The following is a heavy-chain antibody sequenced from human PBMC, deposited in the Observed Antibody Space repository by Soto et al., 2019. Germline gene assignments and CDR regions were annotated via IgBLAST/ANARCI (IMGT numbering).Heavy chain of an antibody. CDR3: AKILVRRFGSAMENYYYYGMDV. V-gene: IGHV3-30*18. J-gene: IGHJ6*02. CDR2: ISYDGSNK. D-gene: IGHD5-18*01. Sequence: GGSLRLSCAASGFTFSSYGMHWVRQAPGKGPEWVAVISYDGSNKYYADSVKGRFTISRDNSKNTLYLQMNSLRAEDTAVYYCAKILVRRFGSAMENYYYYGMDVWGQGTTVTVSS. CDR1: GFTFSSYG.